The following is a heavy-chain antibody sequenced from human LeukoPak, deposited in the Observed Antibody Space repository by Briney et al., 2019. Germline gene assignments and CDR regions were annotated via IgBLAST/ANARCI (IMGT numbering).Heavy chain of an antibody. J-gene: IGHJ5*02. CDR2: VSSSGTTI. V-gene: IGHV3-48*04. CDR3: ARQLASGFDP. Sequence: PGGSLRLSCVVSGFTFSSYWMHWVRQAPGKGLEWISYVSSSGTTIYYADSVKGRFTVSRDNAKNSLYLQMNSLRAEDTAIYYCARQLASGFDPWGQGTLVTVSS. CDR1: GFTFSSYW. D-gene: IGHD1-1*01.